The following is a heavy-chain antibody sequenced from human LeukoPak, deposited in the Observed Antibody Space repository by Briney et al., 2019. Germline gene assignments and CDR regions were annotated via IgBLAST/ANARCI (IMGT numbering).Heavy chain of an antibody. D-gene: IGHD2-21*01. CDR2: IWNDGSDQ. CDR1: GFTFSSHG. Sequence: PGRSLRLSCEASGFTFSSHGMHWVRQPPGKGLEWVGVIWNDGSDQYYGDSVRGRFTVSRDNLKSTLYLQMDSLRAEDTAVYYCARGCGGSPGCSIIDKWGQGTLVTVSS. J-gene: IGHJ4*02. CDR3: ARGCGGSPGCSIIDK. V-gene: IGHV3-33*01.